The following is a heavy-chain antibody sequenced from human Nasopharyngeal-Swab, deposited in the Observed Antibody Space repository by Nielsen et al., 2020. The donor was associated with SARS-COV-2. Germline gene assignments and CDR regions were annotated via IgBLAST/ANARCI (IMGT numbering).Heavy chain of an antibody. CDR2: VSYSGIT. J-gene: IGHJ4*02. CDR1: GAFISGHH. CDR3: AREEYYYDSSGNYYRAFDN. D-gene: IGHD3-22*01. Sequence: SETLSLTCTVSGAFISGHHWSWIRQPPGKGLEWIGYVSYSGITNYNPSLNSRVTISADSYKNQFSLELGSVTAADTAVYYCAREEYYYDSSGNYYRAFDNWGQGTLVSVSS. V-gene: IGHV4-59*11.